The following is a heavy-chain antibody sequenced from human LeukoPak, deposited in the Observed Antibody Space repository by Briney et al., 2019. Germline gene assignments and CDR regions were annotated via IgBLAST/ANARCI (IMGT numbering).Heavy chain of an antibody. D-gene: IGHD2-21*01. CDR1: GYSFTSYW. CDR2: IYPGDSDT. J-gene: IGHJ6*03. Sequence: GESLKISCKGSGYSFTSYWIGWVRQMPGKGLEWMGIIYPGDSDTRYSPSFQGQVTISADKSISTAYLQWSSLKASDTAMYYCARHAPEHRVDHNYYYYYMDVWGKGTTVTISS. CDR3: ARHAPEHRVDHNYYYYYMDV. V-gene: IGHV5-51*01.